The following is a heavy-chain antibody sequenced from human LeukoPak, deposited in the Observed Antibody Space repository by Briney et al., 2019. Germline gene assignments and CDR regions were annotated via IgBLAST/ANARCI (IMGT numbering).Heavy chain of an antibody. CDR3: ARGGLWVVRPVDY. V-gene: IGHV4-34*01. D-gene: IGHD3-10*01. Sequence: KPSETLSLTCAVYGGSFSGYYWSWIRQPPGKGLEWIGEVNHSGSTNYNPSLKSRVTISVDTSKNQLSLKLSSVTAADTAVYYCARGGLWVVRPVDYWGQGTLVTVSS. CDR2: VNHSGST. CDR1: GGSFSGYY. J-gene: IGHJ4*02.